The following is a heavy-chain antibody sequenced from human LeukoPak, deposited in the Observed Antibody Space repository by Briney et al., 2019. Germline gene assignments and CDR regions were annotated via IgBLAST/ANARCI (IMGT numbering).Heavy chain of an antibody. V-gene: IGHV3-30-3*01. Sequence: PGGSLRLSCATSGFTFSRCAMYWVRQAPGKGLEWVALISDDGSNKYYVDSVGRFTISRDNSKNTVYLQMNSLRVEDTAMYYCAREKCSGASCYSTVDYWGQGTLATVSS. CDR1: GFTFSRCA. CDR2: ISDDGSNK. D-gene: IGHD2-15*01. CDR3: AREKCSGASCYSTVDY. J-gene: IGHJ4*02.